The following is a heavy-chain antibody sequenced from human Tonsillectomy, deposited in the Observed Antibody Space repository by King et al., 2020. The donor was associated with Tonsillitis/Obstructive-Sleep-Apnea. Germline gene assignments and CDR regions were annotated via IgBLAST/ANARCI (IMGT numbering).Heavy chain of an antibody. D-gene: IGHD5-18*01. CDR3: ASGVLRGYSYGYGY. Sequence: LQLQESGPGLVKPSETLSLTCTVSGGSISSSSYYWGWIRQPPGKGLEWIGSIYYSGSTYYNPSLKSRVPISVYTSKNQFSLKLSSVTAAATAVYYCASGVLRGYSYGYGYWGQGTLVTVSS. J-gene: IGHJ4*02. CDR1: GGSISSSSYY. CDR2: IYYSGST. V-gene: IGHV4-39*01.